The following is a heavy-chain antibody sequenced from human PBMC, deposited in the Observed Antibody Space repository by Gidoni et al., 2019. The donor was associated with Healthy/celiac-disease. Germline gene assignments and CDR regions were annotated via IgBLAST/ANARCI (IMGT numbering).Heavy chain of an antibody. J-gene: IGHJ6*02. CDR2: IYHSWST. V-gene: IGHV4-38-2*02. CDR3: AREVIVVVPAALDV. CDR1: GYSISSGYY. Sequence: QVQLQESGPGLVKPSETLSLTCAVSGYSISSGYYWGWIRPPPGKGLEWIGSIYHSWSTYYNPSLKSRVTISVDTSKNQFSRKRSSVTAADTAVYYCAREVIVVVPAALDVWGQGTTVTVSS. D-gene: IGHD2-2*01.